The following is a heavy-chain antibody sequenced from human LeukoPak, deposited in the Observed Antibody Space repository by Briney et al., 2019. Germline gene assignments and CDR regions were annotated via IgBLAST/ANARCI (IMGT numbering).Heavy chain of an antibody. V-gene: IGHV3-21*04. J-gene: IGHJ4*02. CDR3: ARDRRVISSGYYSWYFDY. Sequence: GSLRLSCAASGFTFSSYSMNWVRQAPGKGLEWVSSISSSSSYIYYADSVKGRFTISRDNSKNTLYLQMNSLRAEDTAVYYCARDRRVISSGYYSWYFDYWGQGTLVTVSS. D-gene: IGHD3-22*01. CDR2: ISSSSSYI. CDR1: GFTFSSYS.